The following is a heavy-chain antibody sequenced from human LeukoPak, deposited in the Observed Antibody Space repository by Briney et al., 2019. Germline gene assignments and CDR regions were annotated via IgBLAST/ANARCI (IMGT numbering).Heavy chain of an antibody. CDR2: VRSKAYDVPT. Sequence: GGPLSLSCTGSGFPFGDYSMAWVRKAPGKGLEGLGVVRSKAYDVPTGNAAAVKGRLTISRYNSKIITYLQMISLKTEDTAVYFCARVQTYSSGLYNFDYWGQGTLVTVSS. D-gene: IGHD6-19*01. CDR1: GFPFGDYS. V-gene: IGHV3-49*04. CDR3: ARVQTYSSGLYNFDY. J-gene: IGHJ4*02.